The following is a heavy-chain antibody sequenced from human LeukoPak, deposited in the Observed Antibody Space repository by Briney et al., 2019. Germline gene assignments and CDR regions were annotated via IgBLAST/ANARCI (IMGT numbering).Heavy chain of an antibody. V-gene: IGHV4-39*01. D-gene: IGHD1-26*01. J-gene: IGHJ4*02. CDR1: GGSISSSSYY. Sequence: SETLSLTCTVSGGSISSSSYYWGWIRQPPGKGLEWIGNIFYSGTTYYNPSLKSRVTISVDTSKNQFSLKMRSVAAADTAVYYCARVLRGGTYYFDYWGQGTLATVFS. CDR3: ARVLRGGTYYFDY. CDR2: IFYSGTT.